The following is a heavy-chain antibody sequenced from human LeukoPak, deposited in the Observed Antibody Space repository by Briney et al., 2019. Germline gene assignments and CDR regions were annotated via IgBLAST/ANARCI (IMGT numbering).Heavy chain of an antibody. D-gene: IGHD1-7*01. Sequence: SETLSLTCTVYGGSFSGYYWSWIRQPPGKGLEWIGEINHSGSTNYNPSLKSRVTISVDTSKNQFSLKLSSVTAADTAVCYCASGHVLLELYYFDYWGQGTLVTVSS. CDR1: GGSFSGYY. CDR3: ASGHVLLELYYFDY. CDR2: INHSGST. V-gene: IGHV4-34*01. J-gene: IGHJ4*02.